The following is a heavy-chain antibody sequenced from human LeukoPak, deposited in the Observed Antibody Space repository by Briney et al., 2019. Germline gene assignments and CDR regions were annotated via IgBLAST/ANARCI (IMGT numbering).Heavy chain of an antibody. D-gene: IGHD4-17*01. J-gene: IGHJ4*02. Sequence: GGPLRLSCAASGFTFSIYGMHWLRQAPGKGLEWVAVISDDGSKKFYADSVKGRFTISRDNSKNTLYLQMDSLRAEDTAVYHCAKALSYGDTYYFDYWGQGTLVTVSS. CDR1: GFTFSIYG. V-gene: IGHV3-30*18. CDR2: ISDDGSKK. CDR3: AKALSYGDTYYFDY.